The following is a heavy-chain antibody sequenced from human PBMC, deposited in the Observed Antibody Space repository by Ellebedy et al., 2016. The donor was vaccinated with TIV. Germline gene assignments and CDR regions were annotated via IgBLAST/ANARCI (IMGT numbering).Heavy chain of an antibody. CDR3: AKDRSSSWYGAPDWFDP. CDR1: GFTFSSYA. V-gene: IGHV3-23*01. D-gene: IGHD6-13*01. Sequence: GESLKISXAASGFTFSSYAMSWVRQAPGKGLEWVSAISGSGGSTYYADSVKGRFTISRDNSKNTLYLQMNSLRAEDTAVYYCAKDRSSSWYGAPDWFDPWGQGTLVTVSS. CDR2: ISGSGGST. J-gene: IGHJ5*02.